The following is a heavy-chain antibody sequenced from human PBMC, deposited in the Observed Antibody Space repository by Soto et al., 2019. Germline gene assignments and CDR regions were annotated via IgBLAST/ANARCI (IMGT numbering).Heavy chain of an antibody. Sequence: GGSLRLSCAASGFTFSSYEMNWVRQAPGKGLEWVSYISSSGSTIYYADSVKGRFTISRDNAKISLYLQMNSLRAEDPAVYYCARARGYSGYDSLDYWGQGTLVTVSS. CDR3: ARARGYSGYDSLDY. J-gene: IGHJ4*02. V-gene: IGHV3-48*03. D-gene: IGHD5-12*01. CDR1: GFTFSSYE. CDR2: ISSSGSTI.